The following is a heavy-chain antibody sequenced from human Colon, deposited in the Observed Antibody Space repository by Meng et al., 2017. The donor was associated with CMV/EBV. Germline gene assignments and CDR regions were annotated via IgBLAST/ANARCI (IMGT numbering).Heavy chain of an antibody. V-gene: IGHV1-46*01. CDR2: INPSGGST. J-gene: IGHJ3*02. D-gene: IGHD3-3*01. CDR1: GYTFTSYY. Sequence: ASVKVSCKASGYTFTSYYMHWVRQAPGQALEWMGIINPSGGSTSYAQKFQGRVTMTRDTSTSTVYMELSSLRSEDTAVYYCARGGITIFGVVMNDAFDIWGQGTMVTVSS. CDR3: ARGGITIFGVVMNDAFDI.